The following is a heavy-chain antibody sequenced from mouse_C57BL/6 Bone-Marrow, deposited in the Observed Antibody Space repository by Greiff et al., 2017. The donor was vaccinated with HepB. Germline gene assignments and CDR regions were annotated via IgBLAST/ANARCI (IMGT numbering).Heavy chain of an antibody. CDR1: GYTFTSYW. CDR2: IHPNSGST. CDR3: ARRDYSNWFAY. V-gene: IGHV1-64*01. J-gene: IGHJ3*01. Sequence: QVQLQQPGAELVKPGASVKLSCKASGYTFTSYWMHWVKQRPGQGLEWIGMIHPNSGSTNYNEKFKSKATLTVDKSSSTAYMQLSSLTSEDSAFYYCARRDYSNWFAYWGQGTLVTVSA. D-gene: IGHD2-5*01.